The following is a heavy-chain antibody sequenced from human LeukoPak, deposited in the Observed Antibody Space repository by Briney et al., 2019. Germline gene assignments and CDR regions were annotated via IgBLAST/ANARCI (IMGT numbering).Heavy chain of an antibody. D-gene: IGHD2-2*01. V-gene: IGHV4-34*01. CDR2: INHSGST. Sequence: SETLSLTCAVYGGSFSGYYWSWIRQPPGKGLEWIGEINHSGSTNYNPSLKSRVTMSVDTSKNQFSLKLSSVTAADTAVYYCARDCSSTSCSDAFDIWGQGTMVTVSS. CDR3: ARDCSSTSCSDAFDI. CDR1: GGSFSGYY. J-gene: IGHJ3*02.